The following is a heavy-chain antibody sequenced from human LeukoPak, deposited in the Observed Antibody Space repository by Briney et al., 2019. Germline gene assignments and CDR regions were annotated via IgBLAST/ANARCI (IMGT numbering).Heavy chain of an antibody. CDR3: AASNDYGDYVGY. CDR1: GFTFTSSA. J-gene: IGHJ4*02. Sequence: GTSVKVSCKASGFTFTSSAMQWVRQARGQRLEWLGWIVVGSGVTNYAQKFQERVTITRDMSTRTAYMELSSLRSEDTAVYYCAASNDYGDYVGYWGQGTLVTVSS. V-gene: IGHV1-58*02. D-gene: IGHD4-17*01. CDR2: IVVGSGVT.